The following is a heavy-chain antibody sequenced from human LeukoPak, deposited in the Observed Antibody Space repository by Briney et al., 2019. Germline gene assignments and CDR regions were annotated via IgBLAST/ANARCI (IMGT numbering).Heavy chain of an antibody. D-gene: IGHD2-2*01. J-gene: IGHJ4*02. Sequence: PGGSLRLSCVASGVIFSDFGMKWVRQVPGKGLEWVAFISSRGTSTFYAESVKGRFTIARDTGKKSLDLQMNSLRVEDTAAYYCVRGTDCSATTCYPLSAFDYWGQGTLVTVS. CDR2: ISSRGTST. V-gene: IGHV3-21*04. CDR3: VRGTDCSATTCYPLSAFDY. CDR1: GVIFSDFG.